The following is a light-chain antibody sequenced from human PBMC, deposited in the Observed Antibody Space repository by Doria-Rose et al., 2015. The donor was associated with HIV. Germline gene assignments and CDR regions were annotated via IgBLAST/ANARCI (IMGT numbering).Light chain of an antibody. J-gene: IGKJ4*01. V-gene: IGKV1-39*01. CDR1: QIIHTY. Sequence: CRSSQIIHTYLHWHQQKPGTAPKLMIYAASTLQSGVPSRFSGSGSGTGFTLAISSLQPEDFASYYCQQSYSNIRTFGGGTRVEMK. CDR3: QQSYSNIRT. CDR2: AAS.